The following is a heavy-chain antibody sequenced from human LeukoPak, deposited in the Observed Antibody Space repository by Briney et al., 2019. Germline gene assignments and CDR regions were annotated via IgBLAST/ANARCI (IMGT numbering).Heavy chain of an antibody. CDR1: GGSISSGGYY. V-gene: IGHV4-31*03. Sequence: PSGTLSLTCTVSGGSISSGGYYWSWIRQHPGKGLEWIGYIYYSGSTYYNPSLKSRVTISVDTSKNQFSLKLSSVTAADTAVYYCARERPSYYGMDVWGKGTTVTVSS. CDR3: ARERPSYYGMDV. CDR2: IYYSGST. J-gene: IGHJ6*04.